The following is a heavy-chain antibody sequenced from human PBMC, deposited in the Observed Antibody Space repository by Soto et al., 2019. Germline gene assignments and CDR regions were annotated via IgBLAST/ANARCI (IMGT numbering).Heavy chain of an antibody. V-gene: IGHV4-59*01. Sequence: SETLSLTCTVSGGSISSYYWSWIRQPPGKGLEWIGYIYYSGSTNYNPSLKSRVTISVDTSKNQFSLKLSSVTAACTAVYYCARVPGRFAYYYDSSGYEDAFDIWGQGPMVTVSS. CDR2: IYYSGST. CDR3: ARVPGRFAYYYDSSGYEDAFDI. J-gene: IGHJ3*02. CDR1: GGSISSYY. D-gene: IGHD3-22*01.